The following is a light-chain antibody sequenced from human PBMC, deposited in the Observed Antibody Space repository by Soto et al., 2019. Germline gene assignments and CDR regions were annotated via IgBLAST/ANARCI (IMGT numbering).Light chain of an antibody. V-gene: IGKV1-16*01. Sequence: DIQMTQSPSSLSASVGDTVTITCRASRGIGNFLAWFQQKPGKAPTSLISEASSLQSGVPSRFSGSGSGTDFTLTISSLQPEDFATYYCQQYHSYPVTFGGGTKVEFK. CDR2: EAS. CDR3: QQYHSYPVT. CDR1: RGIGNF. J-gene: IGKJ4*01.